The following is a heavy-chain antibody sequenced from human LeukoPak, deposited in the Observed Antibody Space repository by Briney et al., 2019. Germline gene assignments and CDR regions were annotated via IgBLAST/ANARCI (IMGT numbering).Heavy chain of an antibody. Sequence: SVRVCCTASGGIFSPYVISWVGQAAGHGVECMGGIIPFFSTANYAQKFQGRVTTTAHESTRTAYLDRSSVRSEHTTRYYCAVALIDSYYYDSSGDFDYWGQGNLGTVSS. CDR2: IIPFFSTA. CDR3: AVALIDSYYYDSSGDFDY. CDR1: GGIFSPYV. V-gene: IGHV1-69*13. J-gene: IGHJ4*02. D-gene: IGHD3-22*01.